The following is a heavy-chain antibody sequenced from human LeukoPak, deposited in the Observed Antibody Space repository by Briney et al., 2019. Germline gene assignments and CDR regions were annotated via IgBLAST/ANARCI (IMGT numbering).Heavy chain of an antibody. CDR1: GFPFSSHW. D-gene: IGHD6-19*01. J-gene: IGHJ4*02. CDR3: ASGGGWVFFN. Sequence: PGGSLRLSCAASGFPFSSHWLSWFRQSPGKGLEWVAHINQDGTEKYYVDSVKGQFTISRDNARNSQYLQMNSLRADDTAVYYCASGGGWVFFNWGQGTLVTVSS. V-gene: IGHV3-7*01. CDR2: INQDGTEK.